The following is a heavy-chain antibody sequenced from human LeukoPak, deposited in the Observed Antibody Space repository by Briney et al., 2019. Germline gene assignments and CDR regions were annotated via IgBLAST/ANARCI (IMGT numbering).Heavy chain of an antibody. J-gene: IGHJ4*02. CDR1: GFIFSRNN. D-gene: IGHD2-2*01. CDR3: ARDGCSTISCQYFDY. CDR2: IYSSGST. V-gene: IGHV3-53*01. Sequence: GGSLRLSCAASGFIFSRNNMNWVRQAPGKGLEWVSVIYSSGSTEYADSVKGRFTTSRDNSKNTLYLQMNSLRAEDTAVYYCARDGCSTISCQYFDYWGQGALVTVSS.